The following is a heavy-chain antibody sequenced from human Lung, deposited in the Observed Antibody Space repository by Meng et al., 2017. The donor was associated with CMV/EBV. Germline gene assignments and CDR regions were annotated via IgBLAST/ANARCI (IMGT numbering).Heavy chain of an antibody. Sequence: SGYTFTSYDINWVRQATGQGLEWMGWMNPNSGNTAYAPKFQGRLTMTRNTSITTAYMDLSSLRSEDTAIYYCTRGRGSTHKGNWFDPWGQGTLVTVSS. CDR1: GYTFTSYD. D-gene: IGHD3-10*01. CDR2: MNPNSGNT. V-gene: IGHV1-8*01. CDR3: TRGRGSTHKGNWFDP. J-gene: IGHJ5*02.